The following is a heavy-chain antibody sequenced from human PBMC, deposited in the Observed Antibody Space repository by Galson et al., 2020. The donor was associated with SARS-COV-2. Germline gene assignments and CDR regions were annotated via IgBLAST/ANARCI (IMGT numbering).Heavy chain of an antibody. J-gene: IGHJ5*02. D-gene: IGHD3-3*01. Sequence: SETLSLTCTVSGGSISSYSWSWIRQPPGKGLEWIGYIYYSRSTNYNPSLKSRVTKSVDTSKNQFSLKLSSVTAADTAVYYCARDQGLITIFGVVTRGWFDPWGQGTLVTVSS. CDR1: GGSISSYS. CDR2: IYYSRST. CDR3: ARDQGLITIFGVVTRGWFDP. V-gene: IGHV4-59*12.